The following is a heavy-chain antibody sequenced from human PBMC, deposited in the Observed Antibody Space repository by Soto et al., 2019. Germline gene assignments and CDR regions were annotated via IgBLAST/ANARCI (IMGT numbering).Heavy chain of an antibody. CDR2: INHSGST. CDR3: ARGQVAAAGYYFDY. CDR1: GGSFSGYY. Sequence: SETLSLTCAVYGGSFSGYYWSWIRQPPGKGLEWIGEINHSGSTNYNPSLKSRVTISVDTSKNQFSLKLSSVTAADTAVYYCARGQVAAAGYYFDYWGQGTLVTVSS. J-gene: IGHJ4*02. V-gene: IGHV4-34*01. D-gene: IGHD6-13*01.